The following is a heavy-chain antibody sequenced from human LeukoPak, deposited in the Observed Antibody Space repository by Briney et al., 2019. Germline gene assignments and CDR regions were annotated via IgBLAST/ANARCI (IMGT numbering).Heavy chain of an antibody. Sequence: ASVKVSCXASGYTFTSYGISWVRQAPGQGLEWMGWISAYNGNTNYAQKLQGRVTMTTDTSTSTAYMELRSLRSDDTAVYYCAQSWGSTGYFDLWGRGTLVTVSS. CDR2: ISAYNGNT. CDR3: AQSWGSTGYFDL. CDR1: GYTFTSYG. V-gene: IGHV1-18*01. J-gene: IGHJ2*01. D-gene: IGHD3-16*01.